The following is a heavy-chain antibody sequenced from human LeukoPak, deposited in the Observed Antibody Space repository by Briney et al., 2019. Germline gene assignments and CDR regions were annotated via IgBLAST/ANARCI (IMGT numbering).Heavy chain of an antibody. CDR2: ISYDGSNK. D-gene: IGHD3-10*01. V-gene: IGHV3-30*03. CDR3: ARDPGS. J-gene: IGHJ5*02. Sequence: PGGSLRLSCAASGVTFNKFGMQWVRQAPGKGLEWVAVISYDGSNKYYADSVKGRFTISRDNSKNTLYLQMNSLRAEDTAVYYCARDPGSWGQGTLVTVSS. CDR1: GVTFNKFG.